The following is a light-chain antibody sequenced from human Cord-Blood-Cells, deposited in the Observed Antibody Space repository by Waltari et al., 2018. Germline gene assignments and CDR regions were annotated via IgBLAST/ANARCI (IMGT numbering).Light chain of an antibody. V-gene: IGLV2-11*01. Sequence: QSALTQPRSVSGSPGPSLTISCTGTSSDVGGYNYVSWYQQHPGKAPKLMIYDVSKRPSGVPDRFSGSNSGNTASLTISGLQAEDEADYYCCSYAGSYTFVVFGGGTKLTVL. CDR3: CSYAGSYTFVV. CDR2: DVS. J-gene: IGLJ2*01. CDR1: SSDVGGYNY.